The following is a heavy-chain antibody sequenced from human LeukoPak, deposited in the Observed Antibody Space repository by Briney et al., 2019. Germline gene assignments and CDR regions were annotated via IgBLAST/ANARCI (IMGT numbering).Heavy chain of an antibody. CDR3: ARDWYYYDSSGNAFDI. CDR1: GGSISSYY. Sequence: SETLSLTCNVSGGSISSYYWRWIRQPAGKGLEWIGRIYTNGSTNYNPPLKNRITISVETPKNQFSLKLSSVTDAETAVYYCARDWYYYDSSGNAFDIWGQGTMVTVSS. CDR2: IYTNGST. V-gene: IGHV4-4*07. D-gene: IGHD3-22*01. J-gene: IGHJ3*02.